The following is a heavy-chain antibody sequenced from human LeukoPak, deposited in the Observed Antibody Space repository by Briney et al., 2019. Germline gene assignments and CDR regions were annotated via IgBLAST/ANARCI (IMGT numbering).Heavy chain of an antibody. CDR3: ARVYCSSTSCYLTCFGT. V-gene: IGHV1-2*02. CDR1: GYTFTGYY. Sequence: ASVKVSCKASGYTFTGYYMHWVRQAPGQGLEWMGWINPNSGGTNYAQKFQGRVTMTRDTSISTAYMELSRLRSDDTAVYYCARVYCSSTSCYLTCFGTWGQGTLVTVSS. D-gene: IGHD2-2*01. J-gene: IGHJ5*02. CDR2: INPNSGGT.